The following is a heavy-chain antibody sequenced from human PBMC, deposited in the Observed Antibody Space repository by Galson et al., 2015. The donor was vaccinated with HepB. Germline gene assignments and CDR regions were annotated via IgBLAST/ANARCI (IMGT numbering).Heavy chain of an antibody. CDR1: GFTFSNYG. V-gene: IGHV3-33*01. Sequence: SLRLSCAASGFTFSNYGMHWVRQASGKGLEWVAVLWYDGSNRYYVDSVKGRLTISRDNSKNTLYLQMTSLRAKDTAVYYCARGTSVYCTRATCYREGSFDYWGQGTLVTVSS. CDR2: LWYDGSNR. J-gene: IGHJ4*02. D-gene: IGHD2-2*01. CDR3: ARGTSVYCTRATCYREGSFDY.